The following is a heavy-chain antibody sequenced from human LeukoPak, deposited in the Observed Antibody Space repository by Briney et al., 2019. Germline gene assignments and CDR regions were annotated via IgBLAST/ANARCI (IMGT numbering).Heavy chain of an antibody. CDR1: GFTFSSYG. CDR3: AKSLRPGVVTVYYYGMDV. J-gene: IGHJ6*02. CDR2: ISYDGSNK. D-gene: IGHD2-21*02. V-gene: IGHV3-30*18. Sequence: GRSLRLSCAASGFTFSSYGMHWVRQAPGKGLEWVAVISYDGSNKYYADSVKGRFTISRDNSKNTLYLQINSLRAEDTAVYYCAKSLRPGVVTVYYYGMDVWGQGTTVTVSS.